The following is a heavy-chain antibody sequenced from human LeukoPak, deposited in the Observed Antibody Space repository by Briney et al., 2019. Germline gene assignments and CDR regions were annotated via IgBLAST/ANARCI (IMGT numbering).Heavy chain of an antibody. CDR2: INPNSGGT. V-gene: IGHV1-2*02. J-gene: IGHJ4*02. D-gene: IGHD6-19*01. CDR3: ARAPPIAVAGKVSDY. Sequence: ASVKVSCKASGYTFTGYYMHWVRQAPGQGLEWMGWINPNSGGTNYAQKFQGRVTMTRDTSISTDYMELSRLRSDDTAVYYCARAPPIAVAGKVSDYWGQGTLVTVSS. CDR1: GYTFTGYY.